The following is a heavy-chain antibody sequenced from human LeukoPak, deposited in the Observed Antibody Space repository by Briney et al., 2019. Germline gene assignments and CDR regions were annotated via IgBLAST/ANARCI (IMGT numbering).Heavy chain of an antibody. CDR1: GDSISSFY. CDR2: IHYSGST. CDR3: ARGTMTGTTYYYYGMDV. D-gene: IGHD1-7*01. V-gene: IGHV4-59*01. Sequence: SETLSLTCTVSGDSISSFYWSWIRQPPGKGLEWIGYIHYSGSTNYNPSLKSRVTISVDTSKNQFSLKLSSVTAADTAVYYCARGTMTGTTYYYYGMDVWAKGPRSPSP. J-gene: IGHJ6*02.